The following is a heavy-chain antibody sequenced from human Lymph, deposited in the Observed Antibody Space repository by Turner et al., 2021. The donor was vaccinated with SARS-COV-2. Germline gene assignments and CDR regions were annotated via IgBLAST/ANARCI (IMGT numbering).Heavy chain of an antibody. CDR2: IRQDGSEK. CDR3: ARVPASSWYFDY. J-gene: IGHJ4*02. CDR1: GFAFSSYW. V-gene: IGHV3-7*01. Sequence: EVQLVASGGGLVQPGGSLRLSCAASGFAFSSYWMSWVRQAPGKGLEWVANIRQDGSEKYYVDSVEGRFTISRDNAKNSLYLQMNSLRAEDTAVYYCARVPASSWYFDYWGQGTLVTVSS. D-gene: IGHD6-13*01.